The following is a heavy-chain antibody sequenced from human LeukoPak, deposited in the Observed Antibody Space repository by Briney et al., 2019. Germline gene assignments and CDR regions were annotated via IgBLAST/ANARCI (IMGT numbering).Heavy chain of an antibody. CDR3: ARDAVSDNWFDP. CDR1: GFTFSSYS. J-gene: IGHJ5*02. Sequence: EAGGSLRLSCAASGFTFSSYSMNWVRQAPGKGLEWVSSISSSGSTIYYADSVKGRFTISRDNAKNSLYLQMNSLRAEDTAVYYCARDAVSDNWFDPWGQGTLVTVSS. V-gene: IGHV3-21*04. CDR2: ISSSGSTI.